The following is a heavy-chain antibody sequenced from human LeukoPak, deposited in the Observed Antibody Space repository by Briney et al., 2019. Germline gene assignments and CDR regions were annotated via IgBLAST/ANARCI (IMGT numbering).Heavy chain of an antibody. J-gene: IGHJ5*02. V-gene: IGHV4-30-2*01. CDR3: ARRGGKWDVNWFDP. CDR2: IYHSGST. CDR1: GGSISSGGYS. Sequence: PSETLSLTCAVSGGSISSGGYSWSWIRQPPGKGLEWIGYIYHSGSTYYNPSLKSRVTISVDTSKNQFALKLTSVTAADTAVYYCARRGGKWDVNWFDPWGPGTLVTVSS. D-gene: IGHD1-26*01.